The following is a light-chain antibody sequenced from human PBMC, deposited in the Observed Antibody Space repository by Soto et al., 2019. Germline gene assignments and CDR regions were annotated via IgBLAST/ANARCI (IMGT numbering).Light chain of an antibody. Sequence: EIVLTQSPATLSLSPGERATLSYRASQSVSNFLAWYQRRPGQAPRLLIYDESNRATGIPGRFSGSGSGTDFTLTISSLEPEYFGVYYCQHRSQWPLTFGGGTNVEIK. CDR3: QHRSQWPLT. J-gene: IGKJ4*01. CDR2: DES. V-gene: IGKV3-11*01. CDR1: QSVSNF.